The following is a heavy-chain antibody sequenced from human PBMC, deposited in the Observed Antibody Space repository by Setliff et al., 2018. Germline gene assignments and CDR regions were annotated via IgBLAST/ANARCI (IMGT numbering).Heavy chain of an antibody. J-gene: IGHJ4*02. CDR1: GYTFTSYD. CDR2: MNPNSGNT. Sequence: GASVKVSCKASGYTFTSYDINWVRQATGQGLEWMGWMNPNSGNTGYAQKFQGRVTMTRDTSTSTIYMELASLISEDTAVYYCARAGDAATGRKGVFEYWGQGTLVTVSS. V-gene: IGHV1-8*02. D-gene: IGHD6-13*01. CDR3: ARAGDAATGRKGVFEY.